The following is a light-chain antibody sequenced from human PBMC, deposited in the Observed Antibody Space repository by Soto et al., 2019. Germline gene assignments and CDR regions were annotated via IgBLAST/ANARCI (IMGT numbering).Light chain of an antibody. V-gene: IGKV3D-15*01. CDR2: GAS. Sequence: EIVMTQSPATLSVSPGERATLSCRASQSVSSDIAWYQQIPGQAPRLLIYGASVRASGIPARFSGSGSGTEFTLTISRLQSADFAVYYCQQYSNWPPITFGQGTRLEIK. CDR1: QSVSSD. J-gene: IGKJ5*01. CDR3: QQYSNWPPIT.